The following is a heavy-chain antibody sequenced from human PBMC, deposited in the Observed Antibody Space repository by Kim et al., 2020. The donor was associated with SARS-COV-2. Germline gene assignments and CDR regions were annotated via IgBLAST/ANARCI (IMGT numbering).Heavy chain of an antibody. J-gene: IGHJ1*01. V-gene: IGHV1-69*13. CDR2: IIPIFGTA. CDR1: GGTFSSYA. CDR3: ARDDSSGYYSARKYFQH. D-gene: IGHD3-22*01. Sequence: SVKVSCKASGGTFSSYAISWVRQAPGQGLEWMGGIIPIFGTANYAQKFQGRVTITADESTSTAYMELSSLRSEDTAVYYCARDDSSGYYSARKYFQHWGQGTLVTVSS.